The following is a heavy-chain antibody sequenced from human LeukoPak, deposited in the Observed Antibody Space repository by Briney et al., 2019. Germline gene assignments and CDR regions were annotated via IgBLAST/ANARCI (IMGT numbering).Heavy chain of an antibody. CDR3: AREGRTYYDFWSGYYNYYYGMDV. Sequence: ASVKVPCKASGGTFSSYAISWVRQAPGQGLEWMGWISAYNGNTNYAQKLQGRVTMTTDTSTSTAYMELRSLRSDDTAVYYCAREGRTYYDFWSGYYNYYYGMDVWGQGTTVTVSS. J-gene: IGHJ6*02. D-gene: IGHD3-3*01. CDR2: ISAYNGNT. CDR1: GGTFSSYA. V-gene: IGHV1-18*01.